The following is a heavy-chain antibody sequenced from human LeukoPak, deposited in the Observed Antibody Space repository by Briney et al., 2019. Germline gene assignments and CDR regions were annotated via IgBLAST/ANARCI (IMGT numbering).Heavy chain of an antibody. CDR2: ISYDGSNK. V-gene: IGHV3-30*18. Sequence: GRSLRLSCAASGFTFSSYGMHWVRQAPGKGLEWVAVISYDGSNKYYADSVKGRFTISRDNSKNTLYLQMNSLRAEDTAVYYCAKDPIWFGELLPSYGMDVWGQGTTVTVSS. J-gene: IGHJ6*02. CDR3: AKDPIWFGELLPSYGMDV. D-gene: IGHD3-10*01. CDR1: GFTFSSYG.